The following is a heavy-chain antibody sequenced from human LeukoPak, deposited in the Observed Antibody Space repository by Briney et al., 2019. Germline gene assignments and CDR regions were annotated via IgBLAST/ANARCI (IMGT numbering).Heavy chain of an antibody. CDR2: ISSGSSYI. CDR3: ACTSGYDFSSYYYYYMDV. D-gene: IGHD5-12*01. CDR1: GFTFSSYS. J-gene: IGHJ6*03. V-gene: IGHV3-21*01. Sequence: PGGSLRLSCAASGFTFSSYSMNWVRQAPGKGLEWVSSISSGSSYIYYADSVKGRFTISRDNAKNSLYLQMNSLSAEGTAVYYCACTSGYDFSSYYYYYMDVWGKGTTVTVSS.